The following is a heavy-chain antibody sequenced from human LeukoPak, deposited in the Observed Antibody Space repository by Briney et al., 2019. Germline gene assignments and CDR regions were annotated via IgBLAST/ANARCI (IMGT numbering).Heavy chain of an antibody. CDR3: AEDLGAYYDFWSGYYVDYYYGMDV. D-gene: IGHD3-3*01. CDR2: ISWNSGSI. Sequence: PGGSLRLSCAASGFTFDDYAMHWVRQAPGKGLEWVSGISWNSGSIGYADSVKGRFTISRDNAKNSLYLQMDSLRAEDTALYYCAEDLGAYYDFWSGYYVDYYYGMDVWGQGTTVTVSS. V-gene: IGHV3-9*01. J-gene: IGHJ6*02. CDR1: GFTFDDYA.